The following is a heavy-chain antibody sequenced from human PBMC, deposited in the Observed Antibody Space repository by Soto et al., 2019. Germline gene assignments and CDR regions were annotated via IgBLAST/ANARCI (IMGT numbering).Heavy chain of an antibody. V-gene: IGHV3-23*01. J-gene: IGHJ4*01. CDR1: GFTFSNYA. D-gene: IGHD6-19*01. CDR3: AKGQWLVFYFDY. Sequence: GSLRLSCAASGFTFSNYAMSWVRQAPGKGLEWVSTISGTGGSPYYADFVKGRFTVSRDNSENTLYLQLNSLTVEDTAVYFCAKGQWLVFYFDYWGHGTLVTVSS. CDR2: ISGTGGSP.